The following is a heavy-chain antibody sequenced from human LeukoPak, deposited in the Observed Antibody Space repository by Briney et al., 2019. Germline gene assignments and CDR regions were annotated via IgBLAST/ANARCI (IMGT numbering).Heavy chain of an antibody. CDR1: GGSISSGDFY. J-gene: IGHJ6*02. D-gene: IGHD4-11*01. CDR3: ARDRSTVDYYGLDV. CDR2: IYHNGIT. Sequence: KPSETLSLTCTVSGGSISSGDFYWSWIRQPPEKGLEYIGYIYHNGITFYNPSLRSRVTVSIDTSRNQFSLKLSSVTAADTAVYYCARDRSTVDYYGLDVWGQGTTVIVSS. V-gene: IGHV4-30-4*01.